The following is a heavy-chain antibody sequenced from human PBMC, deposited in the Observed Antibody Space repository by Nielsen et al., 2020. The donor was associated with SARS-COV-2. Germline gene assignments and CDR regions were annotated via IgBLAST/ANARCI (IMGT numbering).Heavy chain of an antibody. Sequence: GGSLRLSCEGSGYTFSDYYMNWVRQAPGKGLMWVARINSDGSRSAYADAVKGRFIMSRDNARDTLYLQMNSLSAEDTAVYYCVRVRDDGYYYDSGPFDYWGQGAPVTVSS. D-gene: IGHD3-16*01. V-gene: IGHV3-74*01. CDR2: INSDGSRS. J-gene: IGHJ4*02. CDR3: VRVRDDGYYYDSGPFDY. CDR1: GYTFSDYY.